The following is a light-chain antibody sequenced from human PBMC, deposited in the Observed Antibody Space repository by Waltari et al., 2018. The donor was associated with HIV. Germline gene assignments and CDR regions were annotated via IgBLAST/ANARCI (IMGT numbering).Light chain of an antibody. V-gene: IGLV1-36*01. Sequence: QSVLTQPPSVSEAPRQRVTISCSGSSSNLGNNAVNWYQQLPGKAPKLLIYYDDLLPSGVSDRFSGSKSGPSASLAISGLQSEDEADYYCAAWDDSLNDLVFGGGTKLTVL. J-gene: IGLJ2*01. CDR1: SSNLGNNA. CDR2: YDD. CDR3: AAWDDSLNDLV.